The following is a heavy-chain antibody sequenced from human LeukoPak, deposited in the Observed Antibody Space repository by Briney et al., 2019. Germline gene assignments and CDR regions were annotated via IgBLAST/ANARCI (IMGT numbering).Heavy chain of an antibody. CDR2: IYSGGST. V-gene: IGHV3-66*01. CDR3: ARDGGAVAGTVDAFDI. D-gene: IGHD6-19*01. J-gene: IGHJ3*02. Sequence: GGSLRLSCAASGFTVSSNYMSWVRQAPGKGLEWVSVIYSGGSTYYADSVKGRFTISRDNSKNTLYPQMNSLRAEDTAVYYCARDGGAVAGTVDAFDIWGQGTMVTVSS. CDR1: GFTVSSNY.